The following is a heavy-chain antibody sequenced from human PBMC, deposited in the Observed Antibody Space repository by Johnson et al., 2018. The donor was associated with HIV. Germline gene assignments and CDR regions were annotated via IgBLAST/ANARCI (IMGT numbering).Heavy chain of an antibody. V-gene: IGHV3-33*06. CDR2: IWYDGSNK. CDR3: AKDMDGVLYWGLSAFDI. D-gene: IGHD2-8*02. Sequence: QVQLVESGGGVVQPGRSLRLSCAASGFTFSSYGMHWVRQAPGKGLEWVAVIWYDGSNKYYADSVKGRFTISRDNSKNTLYLQMNSLRAEDTAVYYCAKDMDGVLYWGLSAFDIWGQGTMVTVSS. J-gene: IGHJ3*02. CDR1: GFTFSSYG.